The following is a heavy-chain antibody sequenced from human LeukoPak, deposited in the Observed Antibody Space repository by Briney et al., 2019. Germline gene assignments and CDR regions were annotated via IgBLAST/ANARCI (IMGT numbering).Heavy chain of an antibody. J-gene: IGHJ4*02. CDR2: IKQDGSEK. D-gene: IGHD4-17*01. CDR3: TRLRVRPSQMTTVSTFDN. V-gene: IGHV3-7*01. CDR1: GFNFGSHW. Sequence: GGSLRLSCAASGFNFGSHWMTWVRQAPGKGLEWVANIKQDGSEKYYVDSVKGRFTISRDNAKNSLYLQMNSLRVEDTAVYYCTRLRVRPSQMTTVSTFDNWGQGTLVTVSS.